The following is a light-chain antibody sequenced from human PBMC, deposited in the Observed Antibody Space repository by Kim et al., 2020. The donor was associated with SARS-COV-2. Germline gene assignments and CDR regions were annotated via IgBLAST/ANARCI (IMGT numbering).Light chain of an antibody. J-gene: IGKJ1*01. CDR1: QLISSY. CDR2: AAT. Sequence: ASIGDRVTITCRASQLISSYLNWYQQKPGTPPKLLIHAATNLQSGVPSRFSGSGFGTDFTLTINSLQPEDFTTYYCQQSFKAPWTFGQGTKVDIK. CDR3: QQSFKAPWT. V-gene: IGKV1-39*01.